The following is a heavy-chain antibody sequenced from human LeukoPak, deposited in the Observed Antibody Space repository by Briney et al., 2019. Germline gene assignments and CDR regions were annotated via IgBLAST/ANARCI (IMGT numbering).Heavy chain of an antibody. V-gene: IGHV3-9*01. CDR3: AKGAYYDSSGSPMDV. Sequence: AGGSLRLSCAASGFTFDDYAMHWVRQAPGKGLEWVSGISWNSGSIGYADSVRGRFTISRDNTKNSLYLQMNSPRAEDTALYYCAKGAYYDSSGSPMDVWGKGTTVTISS. CDR1: GFTFDDYA. D-gene: IGHD3-22*01. J-gene: IGHJ6*03. CDR2: ISWNSGSI.